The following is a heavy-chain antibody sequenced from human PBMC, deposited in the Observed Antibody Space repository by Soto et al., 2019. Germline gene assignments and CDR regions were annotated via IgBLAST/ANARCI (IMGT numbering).Heavy chain of an antibody. CDR2: ISGSGIST. V-gene: IGHV3-23*01. Sequence: WGSLRLSCAASGFTFNSYAISWVRQAPGKGLEWVSAISGSGISTFYADSVKGRFTISRDNSNNTLYLQMNSLRADDTAVYYCAKALQRGFFYYGMDVWGQGTTVTVSS. CDR1: GFTFNSYA. J-gene: IGHJ6*02. D-gene: IGHD3-3*01. CDR3: AKALQRGFFYYGMDV.